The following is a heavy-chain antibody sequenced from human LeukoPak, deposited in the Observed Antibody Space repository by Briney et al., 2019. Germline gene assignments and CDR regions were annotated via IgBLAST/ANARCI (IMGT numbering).Heavy chain of an antibody. CDR1: GYTFTGYY. V-gene: IGHV1-2*02. CDR3: ARDRSLLWFGDEGNWFDP. CDR2: INPNSGGT. Sequence: ASVKVSCKASGYTFTGYYMHWVRQAPGQGLEWMGWINPNSGGTNCAQKFQGRVTMTRDTSISTAYMELSRLRSDDTAVYYCARDRSLLWFGDEGNWFDPWGQGTLVTVSS. J-gene: IGHJ5*02. D-gene: IGHD3-10*01.